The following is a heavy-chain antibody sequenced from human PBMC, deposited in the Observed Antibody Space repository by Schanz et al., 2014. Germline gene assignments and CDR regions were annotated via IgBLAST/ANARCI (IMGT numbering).Heavy chain of an antibody. D-gene: IGHD3-16*02. CDR2: ISAYNGNT. V-gene: IGHV1-18*01. Sequence: QVQLVQSGAEVKKPGASVKVSCKASGYTFTSYGISWVRQAPGQGLEWMGWISAYNGNTKYPQKLQGRVTMTTDTSPSTAYMALTDLRSDDTAVYYCARDRRVFDRDDLYYFDSWGQGTLVTVSS. J-gene: IGHJ4*02. CDR1: GYTFTSYG. CDR3: ARDRRVFDRDDLYYFDS.